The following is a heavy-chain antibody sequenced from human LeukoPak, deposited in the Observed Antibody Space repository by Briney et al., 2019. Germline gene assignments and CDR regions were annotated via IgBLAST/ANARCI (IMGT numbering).Heavy chain of an antibody. CDR3: ARVGSSSRKYYFDY. D-gene: IGHD6-6*01. CDR1: GGSISSYY. Sequence: SETLSLTCTVSGGSISSYYWSWIRQPPGKGLEWIGYIYYSGSTNYNPSLKSRVTISVDTSKNQFSLKLSSVTAADTAVYYCARVGSSSRKYYFDYWGQGTLVTVSS. CDR2: IYYSGST. V-gene: IGHV4-59*08. J-gene: IGHJ4*02.